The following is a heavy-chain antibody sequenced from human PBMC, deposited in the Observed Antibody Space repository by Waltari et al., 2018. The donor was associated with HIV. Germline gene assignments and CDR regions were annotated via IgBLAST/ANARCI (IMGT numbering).Heavy chain of an antibody. Sequence: QVQLQESGPGLVKPSETLSLTCNVSSDAIKHDYWNWIRQPPGTELEWIGYIPDSGSTKYGPSLKSRVTMSLVSSKNQFSLKLRSVTAADTAVYFCARGRRWLQFHGHYYFDYWGQGTLVTVSS. CDR3: ARGRRWLQFHGHYYFDY. V-gene: IGHV4-59*01. CDR1: SDAIKHDY. CDR2: IPDSGST. D-gene: IGHD3-10*01. J-gene: IGHJ4*02.